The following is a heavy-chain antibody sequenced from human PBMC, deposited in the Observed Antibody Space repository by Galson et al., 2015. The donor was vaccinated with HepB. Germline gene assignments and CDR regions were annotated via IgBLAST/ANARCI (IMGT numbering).Heavy chain of an antibody. CDR2: ISRSSSTI. J-gene: IGHJ4*02. CDR3: ARDWGEEEMTTIFDY. CDR1: GFTFSSYS. Sequence: SLRLSCAASGFTFSSYSMNWVRQAPGTGLGLEWVSYISRSSSTIYYADSVKGRFTISRDNAKNSLYLQMNSLRDEDTAVYYCARDWGEEEMTTIFDYWGQGTLVTVSS. D-gene: IGHD5-24*01. V-gene: IGHV3-48*02.